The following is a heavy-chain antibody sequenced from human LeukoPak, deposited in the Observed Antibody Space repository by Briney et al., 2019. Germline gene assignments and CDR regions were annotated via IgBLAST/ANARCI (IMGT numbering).Heavy chain of an antibody. CDR3: ARDFGTTGWHTFDY. Sequence: SQTLSLTCVVSGDSVSSKNGAWNWIKQSPSRGLEWLGRTYYRSKWYNDYAESMEGRMTISQDTSKNQYSLHLNSVTPDDTAVYYCARDFGTTGWHTFDYWGQGTLVTVSS. V-gene: IGHV6-1*01. D-gene: IGHD6-19*01. CDR2: TYYRSKWYN. CDR1: GDSVSSKNGA. J-gene: IGHJ4*02.